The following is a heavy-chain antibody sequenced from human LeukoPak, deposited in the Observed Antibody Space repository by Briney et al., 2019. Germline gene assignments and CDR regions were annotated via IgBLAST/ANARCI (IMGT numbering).Heavy chain of an antibody. J-gene: IGHJ4*02. CDR1: GFTFSSYW. CDR3: ARDLESVYYYYGSGSYDY. V-gene: IGHV3-7*01. CDR2: IKQDGSEK. D-gene: IGHD3-10*01. Sequence: GGSLRLSCAASGFTFSSYWMSWVRQAPGKGLEWVANIKQDGSEKYYVDSVKGRFTISRDNAKNSLYLQMNSLRAEDTAVYYCARDLESVYYYYGSGSYDYWGQGTLVTVSS.